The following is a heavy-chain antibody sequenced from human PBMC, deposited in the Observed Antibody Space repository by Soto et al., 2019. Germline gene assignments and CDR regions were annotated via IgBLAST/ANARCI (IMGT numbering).Heavy chain of an antibody. CDR1: GFTFSSYA. Sequence: PGGSLRLSCAASGFTFSSYAMSWVRQAPWKGLEWVSAISGSGGSKYYADSVKGRFTISRDNSKNTRYLQMNSLRAEGTAVYYCAKDSRKSFPDYFEYWGQGTMVTVSS. CDR3: AKDSRKSFPDYFEY. D-gene: IGHD3-3*02. CDR2: ISGSGGSK. J-gene: IGHJ4*02. V-gene: IGHV3-23*01.